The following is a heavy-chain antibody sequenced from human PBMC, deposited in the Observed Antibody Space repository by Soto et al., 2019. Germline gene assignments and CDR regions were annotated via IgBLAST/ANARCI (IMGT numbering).Heavy chain of an antibody. Sequence: EVQLSESGGDLRQPGGSLRLSCAASGFTFTNYAMTWVRQNPGKRLEWVSGISASGGLKYYADSVQGRLTVSRDNSKNILYLQMDNLRDEDTALYYWAREVGAPSGWLDPWGQGTQGTVSS. V-gene: IGHV3-23*01. D-gene: IGHD1-26*01. CDR3: AREVGAPSGWLDP. J-gene: IGHJ5*02. CDR2: ISASGGLK. CDR1: GFTFTNYA.